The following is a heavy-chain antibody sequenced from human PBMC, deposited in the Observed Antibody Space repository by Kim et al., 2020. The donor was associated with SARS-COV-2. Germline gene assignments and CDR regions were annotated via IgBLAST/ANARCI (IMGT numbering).Heavy chain of an antibody. J-gene: IGHJ6*03. Sequence: SETLSLTCTVSGGPISSYYWSWIRQPPGKGLEWIGYIYYSGSTNYNPSLKSRVTISVDTSKNQFSLKLSSVTAADTAVYYCARGIAAAGTGYYYMDVWGKGTTVTVSS. V-gene: IGHV4-59*01. CDR1: GGPISSYY. CDR3: ARGIAAAGTGYYYMDV. CDR2: IYYSGST. D-gene: IGHD6-13*01.